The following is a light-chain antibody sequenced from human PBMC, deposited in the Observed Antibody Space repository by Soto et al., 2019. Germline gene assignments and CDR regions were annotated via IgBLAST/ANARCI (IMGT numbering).Light chain of an antibody. CDR2: DAS. CDR3: QQRRSWPPA. CDR1: QSVNNY. V-gene: IGKV3-11*01. Sequence: EIVLTQSTATLSLSPGERATLSYRASQSVNNYLAWYQQKPGQAPRLLISDASNRATGIPARFSGSRSGTDFTLTISSLEPEDFAVYYCQQRRSWPPAFGGGTKVEIK. J-gene: IGKJ4*01.